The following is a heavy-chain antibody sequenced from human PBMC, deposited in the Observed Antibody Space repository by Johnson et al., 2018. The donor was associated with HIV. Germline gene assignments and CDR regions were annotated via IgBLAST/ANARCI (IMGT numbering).Heavy chain of an antibody. V-gene: IGHV3-23*04. CDR2: ISAGGSST. Sequence: VQLVESGGGVVRPGGSLRLSCAASGFTFGDYGMNWVRQAPGKGLEWVSSISAGGSSTYNADSVKGRFTISRDNSKNTRFVQMNSLRAEDTAVYYCTKDRAFMGSGNDAFDIWGQGTMVTVSS. D-gene: IGHD2-15*01. CDR3: TKDRAFMGSGNDAFDI. J-gene: IGHJ3*02. CDR1: GFTFGDYG.